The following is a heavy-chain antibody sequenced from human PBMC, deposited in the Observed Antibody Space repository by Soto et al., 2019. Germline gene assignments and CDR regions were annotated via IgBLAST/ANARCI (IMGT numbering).Heavy chain of an antibody. Sequence: QVQLVESGGGVVQPGRSLRLSCAASGFTFSSYGMHWVRQAPGKGLEWVAIIWYDGSNKYYTDSVKGRFTISRDNSKNTLSLQMNSLRAEDTAVYYCAIDRAPRGHYYGMDVWGQGTTVTVSS. CDR2: IWYDGSNK. J-gene: IGHJ6*02. V-gene: IGHV3-33*01. CDR1: GFTFSSYG. CDR3: AIDRAPRGHYYGMDV.